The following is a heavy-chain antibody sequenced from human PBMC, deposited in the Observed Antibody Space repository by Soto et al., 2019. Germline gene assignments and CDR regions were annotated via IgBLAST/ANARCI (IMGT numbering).Heavy chain of an antibody. CDR1: GGSISSGDYY. V-gene: IGHV4-30-4*01. Sequence: SETLSLTCTVSGGSISSGDYYWSWIRQPPGKGLEWIGYIYYSGSTYYNPSLKSRVTISVDTSKNQCSLKLSSVTAADRAVYYCARDRGCSSTSCHLGTWFDPWGQGTLVTVSS. CDR2: IYYSGST. J-gene: IGHJ5*02. CDR3: ARDRGCSSTSCHLGTWFDP. D-gene: IGHD2-2*01.